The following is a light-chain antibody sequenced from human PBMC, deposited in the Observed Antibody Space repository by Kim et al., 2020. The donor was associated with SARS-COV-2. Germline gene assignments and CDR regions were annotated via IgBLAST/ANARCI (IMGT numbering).Light chain of an antibody. V-gene: IGKV3-15*01. Sequence: ERVMTQSPATLSVSPGERATLSCRASQSLSSNLAWYQQKPGQAPRLLIYAASTRATDIPARFSGSGSGTEFTLTISSLLSEDFAVYYCQQYNNWPPSFGGGTKVDIK. J-gene: IGKJ4*01. CDR2: AAS. CDR3: QQYNNWPPS. CDR1: QSLSSN.